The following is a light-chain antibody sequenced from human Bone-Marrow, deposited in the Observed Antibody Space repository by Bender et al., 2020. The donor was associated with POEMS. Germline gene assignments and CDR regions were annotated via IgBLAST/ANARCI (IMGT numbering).Light chain of an antibody. CDR1: SSDVGASTF. J-gene: IGLJ3*02. V-gene: IGLV2-23*02. CDR2: DVS. CDR3: CSYAGSTTWV. Sequence: QSALTQPASVSGSPGQSITISCTGTSSDVGASTFVSWYQQHPGKAPKVMIYDVSNRPSGVSHRFSASKTGNTAFLTISGLQPEDEADYYCCSYAGSTTWVFGGGTKLTIL.